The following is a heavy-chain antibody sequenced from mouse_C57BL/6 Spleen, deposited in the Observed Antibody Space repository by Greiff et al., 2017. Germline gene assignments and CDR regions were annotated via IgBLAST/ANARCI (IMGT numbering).Heavy chain of an antibody. D-gene: IGHD2-3*01. Sequence: LQESGAELVKPGASVKLSCKASGYTFTEYTIHWVKQRSGQGLEWIGWFYPGSGSIKYNEKFKDKATLAADKSSSTVYMELSRLTSEDSAVYFCARHEVDGYPYYYAMDYWGQGTSVTVSS. CDR2: FYPGSGSI. J-gene: IGHJ4*01. V-gene: IGHV1-62-2*01. CDR1: GYTFTEYT. CDR3: ARHEVDGYPYYYAMDY.